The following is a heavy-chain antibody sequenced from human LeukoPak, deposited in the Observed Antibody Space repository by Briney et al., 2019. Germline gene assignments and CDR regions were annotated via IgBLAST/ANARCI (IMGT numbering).Heavy chain of an antibody. V-gene: IGHV3-53*01. CDR3: AKFYDILTGYFDY. D-gene: IGHD3-9*01. CDR2: IYSGGTT. CDR1: GFTVSTNC. J-gene: IGHJ4*02. Sequence: GGSLRLSCAASGFTVSTNCMTWVRQAPGKGLEWVSTIYSGGTTYYADSVMGRFTISRHNSRNTLYLQMNSLRAEDTTVYYCAKFYDILTGYFDYWGQGTLVTVSS.